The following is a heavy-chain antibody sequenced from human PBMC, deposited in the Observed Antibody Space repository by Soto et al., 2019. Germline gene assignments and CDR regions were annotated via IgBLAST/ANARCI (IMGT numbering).Heavy chain of an antibody. J-gene: IGHJ6*02. D-gene: IGHD1-26*01. CDR2: IYYSGST. CDR3: ASLLPDYHLSGMDV. Sequence: QLQLQESGPGLVKPSETLSLTCTVSGGSINSSSYYWGWIRQPPGKGLEWIGSIYYSGSTYYNPSLQSRVAISVDTYKHQFSLQLSSVTAADTAVYYCASLLPDYHLSGMDVWGQRTTVTVSS. V-gene: IGHV4-39*01. CDR1: GGSINSSSYY.